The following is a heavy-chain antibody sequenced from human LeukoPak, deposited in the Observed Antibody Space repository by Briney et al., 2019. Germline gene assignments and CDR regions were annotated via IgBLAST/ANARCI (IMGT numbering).Heavy chain of an antibody. CDR2: INPNSGGT. V-gene: IGHV1-2*06. D-gene: IGHD6-13*01. Sequence: GASVKVSCKASGGTFSSYAISWVRQAPGQGLEWMGRINPNSGGTNYAQKFQGRVTMTRDTSISTAYMELSRLRSDDTAVYYCASFRPRVGMDVWGQGTTVTVSS. CDR1: GGTFSSYA. J-gene: IGHJ6*02. CDR3: ASFRPRVGMDV.